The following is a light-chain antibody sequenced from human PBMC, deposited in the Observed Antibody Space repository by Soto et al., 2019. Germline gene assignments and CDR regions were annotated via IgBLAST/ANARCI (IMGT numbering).Light chain of an antibody. Sequence: SYELTQPPSVSVAPGQTARITCGGTNVGSKSVHWYQQKPGQAPVLVVYGDSDRPSGIPDRISGSNSGNTATLTISGVEAGDEADYYCQVWDRSSDQFVFGAGTKLTVL. J-gene: IGLJ1*01. CDR3: QVWDRSSDQFV. V-gene: IGLV3-21*02. CDR1: NVGSKS. CDR2: GDS.